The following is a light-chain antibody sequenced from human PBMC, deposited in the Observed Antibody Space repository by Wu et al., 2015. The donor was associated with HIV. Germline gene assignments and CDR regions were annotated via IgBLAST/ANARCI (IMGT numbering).Light chain of an antibody. CDR1: QSVTSGN. J-gene: IGKJ1*01. CDR3: QQYVRSSWT. Sequence: DIVLTQSPGTLSLSPGERATLSCRASQSVTSGNLAWYQQRPGQAPRLLIYGASSRATGIPDRFSGSGSGTDFTLTISRLEPEDFAVYYCQQYVRSSWTFGQGTTVEIK. CDR2: GAS. V-gene: IGKV3-20*01.